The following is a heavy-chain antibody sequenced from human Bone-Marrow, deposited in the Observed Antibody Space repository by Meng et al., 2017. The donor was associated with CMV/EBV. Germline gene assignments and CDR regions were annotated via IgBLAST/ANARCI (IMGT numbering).Heavy chain of an antibody. Sequence: SETLSLTCAVYGGSFSAYYWSWIRQPPGKGLEWIGEIDHSGSTNYHPSLKSRVTISVDTSKNQFSLNLSSVPAADTAVYYCARGPPTTVRTGGGMDVWGQGTTVTVSS. CDR2: IDHSGST. J-gene: IGHJ6*02. D-gene: IGHD4-11*01. CDR1: GGSFSAYY. CDR3: ARGPPTTVRTGGGMDV. V-gene: IGHV4-34*01.